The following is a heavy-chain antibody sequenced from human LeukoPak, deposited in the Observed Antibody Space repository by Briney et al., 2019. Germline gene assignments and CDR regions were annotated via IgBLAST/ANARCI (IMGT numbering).Heavy chain of an antibody. Sequence: ASVKVSCKASGYTFTSYSVSWVRQAPGQGLEWLGWISGYNGNTNYPQKLQGRVTLTTDTSTNTAYVELRSLRSDDTAVYYCARDWDYDRSGHWVAQGSAGGFDIWGQGTMITVSS. J-gene: IGHJ3*02. CDR1: GYTFTSYS. CDR3: ARDWDYDRSGHWVAQGSAGGFDI. CDR2: ISGYNGNT. D-gene: IGHD3-22*01. V-gene: IGHV1-18*01.